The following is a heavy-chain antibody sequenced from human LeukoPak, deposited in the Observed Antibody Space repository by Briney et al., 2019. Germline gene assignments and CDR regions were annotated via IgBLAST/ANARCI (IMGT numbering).Heavy chain of an antibody. CDR2: VSTSNGNT. CDR3: ARDGLGSWGSYRELDS. D-gene: IGHD3-16*02. CDR1: GYTLRIYG. J-gene: IGHJ4*02. Sequence: ASVKVSCKASGYTLRIYGFSWVRQAPGQGLEWVGWVSTSNGNTKYAQNFQGRVTLTTETSTTTAYMELRDLRSGDTAVYYCARDGLGSWGSYRELDSWGQGTLVTVSS. V-gene: IGHV1-18*01.